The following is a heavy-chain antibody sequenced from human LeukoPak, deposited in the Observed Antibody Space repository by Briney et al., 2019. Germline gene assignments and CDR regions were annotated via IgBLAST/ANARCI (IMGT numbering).Heavy chain of an antibody. V-gene: IGHV1-18*01. CDR1: NYTFTSYG. CDR3: ARDYYGSGSYYTLSAFDI. D-gene: IGHD3-10*01. CDR2: INAYNSDT. J-gene: IGHJ3*02. Sequence: ASVKVSCKASNYTFTSYGISWVRQAPGQGLEWMAWINAYNSDTNYAQKLQGRVTLTTDTSTSTAYMELRSLRSDDTAVYYCARDYYGSGSYYTLSAFDIWGQGTMVTVSS.